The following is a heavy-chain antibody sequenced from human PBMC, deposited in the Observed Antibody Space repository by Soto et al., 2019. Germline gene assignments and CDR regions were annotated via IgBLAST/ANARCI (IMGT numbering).Heavy chain of an antibody. Sequence: GGSLRLSCAASGFSVSSSDMSWVRQVPGEGLEWVSVVYSGGSTHDADYVKGRFSVSRDTSKNTVDLQMNSLRVDDTAVYYCGTSSRKDYHFAMDVWGQGTAVTVSS. D-gene: IGHD6-6*01. CDR2: VYSGGST. V-gene: IGHV3-53*01. J-gene: IGHJ6*02. CDR1: GFSVSSSD. CDR3: GTSSRKDYHFAMDV.